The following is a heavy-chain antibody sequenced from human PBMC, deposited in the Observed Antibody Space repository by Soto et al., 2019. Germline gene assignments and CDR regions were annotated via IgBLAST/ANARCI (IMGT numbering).Heavy chain of an antibody. CDR3: ARLDDYSSIDY. J-gene: IGHJ4*02. D-gene: IGHD6-13*01. CDR2: IYYSGST. CDR1: GGSISSGDYY. Sequence: PSETLSLTCTVSGGSISSGDYYWSWIRQPPGKGLEWIGYIYYSGSTYYNPSLKSRVTISVDTSKNQFSLKLSSVTAADTAVYFCARLDDYSSIDYWGQGTLVPVS. V-gene: IGHV4-30-4*01.